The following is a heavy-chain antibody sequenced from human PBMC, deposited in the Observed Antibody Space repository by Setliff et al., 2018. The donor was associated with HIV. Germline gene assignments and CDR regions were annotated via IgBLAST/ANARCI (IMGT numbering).Heavy chain of an antibody. CDR2: IRQDGGEA. D-gene: IGHD2-15*01. J-gene: IGHJ4*02. Sequence: GGSLRLSCAASGFTFSTYWMSWVRQAPGKGPEWVANIRQDGGEAYYVDSVSGRFTTSRDNAKNSLDLEMRYLRGDDTAIYYCTRCAAGPYCRNSFEYWGRGALVTVSS. V-gene: IGHV3-7*03. CDR1: GFTFSTYW. CDR3: TRCAAGPYCRNSFEY.